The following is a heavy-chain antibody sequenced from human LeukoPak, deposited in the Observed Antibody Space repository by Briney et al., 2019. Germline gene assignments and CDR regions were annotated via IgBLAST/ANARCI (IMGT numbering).Heavy chain of an antibody. D-gene: IGHD3-22*01. V-gene: IGHV1-8*03. Sequence: ASVKVSCKASGYTFTSYAMNWVRQATGQGLEWMGWMNPNTGNTGYAQKFQGRITFTRDISINTAYMELSSLRSEDTAVYYCARDVLDYYDRSDYVTWGQGTLVTVSS. CDR3: ARDVLDYYDRSDYVT. CDR1: GYTFTSYA. J-gene: IGHJ5*02. CDR2: MNPNTGNT.